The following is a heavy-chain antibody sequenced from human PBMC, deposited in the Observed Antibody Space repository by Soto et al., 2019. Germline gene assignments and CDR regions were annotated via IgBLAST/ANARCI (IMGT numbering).Heavy chain of an antibody. Sequence: ASVKVSCKASGYTFTGYYMHWVRQAPGQGLEWMGWINPNSGGTNYAQKFQGWVTMTRDTSISTAYMELSRLRSDDTAVYYCAKSITMFRGVNIHYRMDVWGQGTTVTVSS. CDR2: INPNSGGT. J-gene: IGHJ6*02. V-gene: IGHV1-2*04. D-gene: IGHD3-10*01. CDR1: GYTFTGYY. CDR3: AKSITMFRGVNIHYRMDV.